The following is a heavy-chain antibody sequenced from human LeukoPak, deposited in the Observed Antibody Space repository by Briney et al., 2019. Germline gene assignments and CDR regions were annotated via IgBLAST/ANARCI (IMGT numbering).Heavy chain of an antibody. V-gene: IGHV3-23*01. CDR2: VSGDDRNT. J-gene: IGHJ4*02. Sequence: GGSLRLSCTTSGFPFSIYPMRWVRQAPGEGLEWVSVVSGDDRNTYYADAVKGRFTNPKDNAKNTVYLQKNSLRAEDTALYYCATDREQPAYWGQGTLVTVSS. CDR3: ATDREQPAY. D-gene: IGHD1-26*01. CDR1: GFPFSIYP.